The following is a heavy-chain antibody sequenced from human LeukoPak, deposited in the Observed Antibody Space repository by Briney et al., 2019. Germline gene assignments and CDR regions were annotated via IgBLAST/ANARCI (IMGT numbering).Heavy chain of an antibody. CDR1: GGSFSGYY. D-gene: IGHD3-10*01. CDR3: ARTMVRGVITSWFDP. V-gene: IGHV4-34*01. CDR2: INHSGST. J-gene: IGHJ5*02. Sequence: PSETLSLTCAVYGGSFSGYYWSWIRQPPGKGLEWIGEINHSGSTNYNPSLKSRVTISVDTSKNQFSLKLSSVTAADTAVYYCARTMVRGVITSWFDPWGQGTLVTVSS.